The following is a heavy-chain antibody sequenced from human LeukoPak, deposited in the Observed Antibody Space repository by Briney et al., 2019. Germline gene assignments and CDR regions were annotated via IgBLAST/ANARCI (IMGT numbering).Heavy chain of an antibody. V-gene: IGHV3-53*01. D-gene: IGHD2-15*01. CDR1: GFTVSSSY. CDR2: IYSGGST. Sequence: GGSLRLSCAASGFTVSSSYMSWVRQAPGKGLEWVSVIYSGGSTYYADSAKGRFTISRDNYTAVYYCARVGVVPLVPYYYYGMDVWGQGTTVTVSS. J-gene: IGHJ6*02. CDR3: MDV.